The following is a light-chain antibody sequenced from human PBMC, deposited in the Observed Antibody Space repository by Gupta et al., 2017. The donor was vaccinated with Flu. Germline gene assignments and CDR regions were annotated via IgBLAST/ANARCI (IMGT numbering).Light chain of an antibody. V-gene: IGKV2-28*01. CDR2: LGS. CDR1: LSLLPSNGYNY. J-gene: IGKJ4*01. CDR3: RQSLQEPHT. Sequence: DIVTTAPTLSLPVTPGEPASISCRSSLSLLPSNGYNYLDWYLQKPGQTPQLLLYLGSHWASGVPDRLSGSGSGTDFTLIISRVTAEDVGVYCFRQSLQEPHTFGGGTKVEIK.